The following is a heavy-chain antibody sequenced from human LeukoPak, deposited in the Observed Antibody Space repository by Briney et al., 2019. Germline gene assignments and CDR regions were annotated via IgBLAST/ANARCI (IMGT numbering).Heavy chain of an antibody. J-gene: IGHJ2*01. CDR3: ARAGYSSTWYSRYFDL. Sequence: GGSLRLSCAASGFTFSSYDMHWVRQATGKGLGWVSGIGTAGDIYYPGSVKGRFTISRENAKNSLYLQVNSLRAGDTAVCYCARAGYSSTWYSRYFDLWGRGTLVTVSS. CDR2: IGTAGDI. V-gene: IGHV3-13*01. CDR1: GFTFSSYD. D-gene: IGHD6-13*01.